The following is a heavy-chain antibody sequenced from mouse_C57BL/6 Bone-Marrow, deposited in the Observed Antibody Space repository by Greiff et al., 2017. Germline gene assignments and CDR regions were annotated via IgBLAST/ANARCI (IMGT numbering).Heavy chain of an antibody. CDR2: IYPTSGRT. J-gene: IGHJ2*01. D-gene: IGHD3-3*01. CDR1: GYTFTSYW. CDR3: ARACPRGRSVDF. V-gene: IGHV1-55*01. Sequence: QVQLQQPGAELVKPGASVTMSCKASGYTFTSYWITWVKQRPGQGLEWIGDIYPTSGRTNYNEKFKSKAILTVYTSSNTAYMQLGSLTSEDSAVFYCARACPRGRSVDFWGRGTTLTVSS.